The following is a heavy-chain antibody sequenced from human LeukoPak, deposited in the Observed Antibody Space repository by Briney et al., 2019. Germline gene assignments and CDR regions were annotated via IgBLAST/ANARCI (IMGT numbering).Heavy chain of an antibody. Sequence: GGSLRLSCAASGFTVSSNYMSWVRQALGKGLEWVSVIYSGGSTYYADSVKGRFTISRDNSKNTLYLQMNSLRAEDTAVYYCASSGSVPDAFDIWGQGTMVTVSS. V-gene: IGHV3-53*01. D-gene: IGHD1-1*01. CDR1: GFTVSSNY. J-gene: IGHJ3*02. CDR2: IYSGGST. CDR3: ASSGSVPDAFDI.